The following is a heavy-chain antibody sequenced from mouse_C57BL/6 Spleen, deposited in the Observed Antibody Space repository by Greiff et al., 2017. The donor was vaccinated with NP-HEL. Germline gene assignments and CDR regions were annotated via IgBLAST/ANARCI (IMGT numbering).Heavy chain of an antibody. D-gene: IGHD1-1*01. Sequence: QVQLQQSGAELVMPGASVKLSCKASGYTFTSYWMHWVKQRPGQGLEWIGEIDPSDSYTNYNQKFKGKSTLTVDKSSSTAYMQLSSLTSEDSAVYYCARQYYGSSPLRYAMDYWGQGTSVTVSS. J-gene: IGHJ4*01. CDR1: GYTFTSYW. CDR2: IDPSDSYT. CDR3: ARQYYGSSPLRYAMDY. V-gene: IGHV1-69*01.